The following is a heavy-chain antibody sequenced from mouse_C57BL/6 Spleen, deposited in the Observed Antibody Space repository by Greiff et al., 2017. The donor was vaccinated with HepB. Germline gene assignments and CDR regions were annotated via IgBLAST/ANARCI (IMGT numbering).Heavy chain of an antibody. J-gene: IGHJ2*01. CDR1: GYAFSSYW. CDR3: ARSGDYGPFDY. V-gene: IGHV1-80*01. D-gene: IGHD1-1*02. Sequence: VQLVESGAELVKPGASVKISCKASGYAFSSYWMNWVKQRPGKGLEWIGQIYPGDGDTNYNGKFKGKATLTADKSSSTAYMQLSSLTSEDSAVYFCARSGDYGPFDYWGQGTTLTVSS. CDR2: IYPGDGDT.